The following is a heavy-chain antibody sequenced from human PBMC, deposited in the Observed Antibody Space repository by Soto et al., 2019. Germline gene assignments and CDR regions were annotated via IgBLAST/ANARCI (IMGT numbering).Heavy chain of an antibody. Sequence: EVQLVESGGGLVKPGGSLRLSCAASGFTFSNAWLNWVRQAPGKGLEWVGRIKNKTDGGTTDYPAPVKVRFPISRADSTDRLYLPLNSLKTGGTAVYYCTASVIVGNTGGFDPWGRGTLVTVSS. CDR2: IKNKTDGGTT. V-gene: IGHV3-15*07. D-gene: IGHD1-26*01. CDR3: TASVIVGNTGGFDP. J-gene: IGHJ5*02. CDR1: GFTFSNAW.